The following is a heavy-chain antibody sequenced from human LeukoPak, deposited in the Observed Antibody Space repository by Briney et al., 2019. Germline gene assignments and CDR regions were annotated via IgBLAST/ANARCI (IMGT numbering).Heavy chain of an antibody. CDR2: IRSKAYGGTT. CDR3: TRVFSATPFDY. V-gene: IGHV3-49*04. Sequence: GGSLRLSCTASGITFGDYAMSWVRQAPGKGLEWVGFIRSKAYGGTTEYAASVKGRFTISRDDSKSIAYLQMNSLKTEDTAVYYCTRVFSATPFDYWGQGTLVTVSS. J-gene: IGHJ4*02. D-gene: IGHD2-15*01. CDR1: GITFGDYA.